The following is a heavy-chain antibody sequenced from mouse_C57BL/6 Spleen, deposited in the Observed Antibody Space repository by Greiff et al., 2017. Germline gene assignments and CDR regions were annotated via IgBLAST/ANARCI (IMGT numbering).Heavy chain of an antibody. CDR1: GYTFTDYY. D-gene: IGHD4-1*01. Sequence: VQLKESGPVLVKPGASVKMSCKASGYTFTDYYMNWVKQSHGKSLEWIGVINPYNGGTSYNQKFKGKATLTVNKSSSTAYKELTSLTSEDAAVYYCGRRGTGGGYAMDYWGQGTSVTVSS. V-gene: IGHV1-19*01. CDR2: INPYNGGT. J-gene: IGHJ4*01. CDR3: GRRGTGGGYAMDY.